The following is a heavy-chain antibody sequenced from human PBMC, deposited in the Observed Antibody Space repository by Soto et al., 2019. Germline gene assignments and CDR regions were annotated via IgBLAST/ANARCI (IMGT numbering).Heavy chain of an antibody. J-gene: IGHJ4*02. CDR2: VIPIFGTP. D-gene: IGHD2-15*01. V-gene: IGHV1-69*06. CDR1: GGTFGSYA. Sequence: QVQLAQSGAEVKKPGSSVKVSCKSSGGTFGSYAISWVRQAPGQGLEWMGGVIPIFGTPHYAQKFHGRVTITADIPTSTAYLELSSLKSAVTAVYYCAKIRWTISLQEEDAIWGQGTLVTVSS. CDR3: AKIRWTISLQEEDAI.